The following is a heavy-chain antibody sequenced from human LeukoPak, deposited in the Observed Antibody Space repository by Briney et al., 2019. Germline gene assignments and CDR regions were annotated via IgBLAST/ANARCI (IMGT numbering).Heavy chain of an antibody. CDR3: ARDYYDSSGPAY. Sequence: ASVTVSFKCSGGTFISYAISWVRQARGQGVEGMGRIIPIFGTANYAQKFQGRVTITADKSTSTAYMELSSLRSEDTAVYYCARDYYDSSGPAYWGQGTLVTVSS. CDR1: GGTFISYA. CDR2: IIPIFGTA. J-gene: IGHJ4*02. V-gene: IGHV1-69*06. D-gene: IGHD3-22*01.